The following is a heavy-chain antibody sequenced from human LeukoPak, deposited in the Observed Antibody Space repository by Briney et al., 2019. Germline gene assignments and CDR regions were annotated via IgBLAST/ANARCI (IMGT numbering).Heavy chain of an antibody. CDR1: GFTFSSYS. Sequence: PGGSLRLSCAASGFTFSSYSMNWVRQAPGKGLEWVSSISSSSSYIYYADSVKGRFTISRDNAKNSLYLQMNSLRAEDTAVYYCARAKPVGATYPPWSGGFDYWGQGTLVTVSS. D-gene: IGHD1-26*01. V-gene: IGHV3-21*01. J-gene: IGHJ4*02. CDR2: ISSSSSYI. CDR3: ARAKPVGATYPPWSGGFDY.